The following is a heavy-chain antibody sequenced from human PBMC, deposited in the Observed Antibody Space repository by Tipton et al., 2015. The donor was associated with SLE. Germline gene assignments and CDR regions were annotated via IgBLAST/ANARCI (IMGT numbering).Heavy chain of an antibody. D-gene: IGHD3-3*01. Sequence: TLSLTCAVYDGSLSGYYWSWIRQSPGKGLECGGEINNSGSTKYNSSLRSRVTTSEDTFKNQFSLKLRSVTASDVAVYYCARGSYDLSPTGVSPNPRYFDYWGQGTLVTVSS. J-gene: IGHJ4*02. CDR1: DGSLSGYY. V-gene: IGHV4-34*01. CDR2: INNSGST. CDR3: ARGSYDLSPTGVSPNPRYFDY.